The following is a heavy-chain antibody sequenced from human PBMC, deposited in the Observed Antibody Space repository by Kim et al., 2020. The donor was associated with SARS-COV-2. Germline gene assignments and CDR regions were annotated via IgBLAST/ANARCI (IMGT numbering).Heavy chain of an antibody. Sequence: TNKYYADSVKGRFTISRDNSRNRVDLQLNTLRAEDTAVYYCARGGEQLVSWGQGTLVTVSS. D-gene: IGHD6-6*01. CDR3: ARGGEQLVS. V-gene: IGHV3-33*01. CDR2: TNK. J-gene: IGHJ4*02.